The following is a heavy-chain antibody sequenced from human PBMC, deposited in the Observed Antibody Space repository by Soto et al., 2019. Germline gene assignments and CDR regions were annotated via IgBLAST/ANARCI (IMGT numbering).Heavy chain of an antibody. V-gene: IGHV3-23*01. CDR1: GFTFSSYA. D-gene: IGHD2-15*01. J-gene: IGHJ4*02. CDR2: ISGSGGRT. CDR3: AKDLVGSNADYFDY. Sequence: GGSLRLSCATSGFTFSSYAMSWVRQAPGKGMEWVAAISGSGGRTYYADSVKGRFTISRDNSKNTLYLQMNSLRAEDAAVYYCAKDLVGSNADYFDYWGQGTLVTVSS.